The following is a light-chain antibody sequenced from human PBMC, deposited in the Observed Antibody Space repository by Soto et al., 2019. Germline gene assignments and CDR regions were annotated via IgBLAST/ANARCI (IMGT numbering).Light chain of an antibody. Sequence: EIVLTQSPATLSLSPGERATLSCRASQSVSSYLAWYQQKPGQAPRLLIYDASNRATGIPARFSGSGSGTDFTLTISSLEPEDFAVYYCQQRSNWPRGTLTFGGGTKEEIK. CDR3: QQRSNWPRGTLT. V-gene: IGKV3-11*01. CDR1: QSVSSY. J-gene: IGKJ4*01. CDR2: DAS.